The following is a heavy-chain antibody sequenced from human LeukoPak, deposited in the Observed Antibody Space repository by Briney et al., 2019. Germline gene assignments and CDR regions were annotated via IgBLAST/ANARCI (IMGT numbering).Heavy chain of an antibody. Sequence: ASVKVPCKASGYTFTGYYMHWVRQAPGQGLEWMGWINPNSGGTNYAQKFQGRVTMTRDTSISTAYMELSRLRSDDTAVYYCARDRAAMEDYSKGAPDYYYYYMDVWGKGTTVTVSS. CDR1: GYTFTGYY. CDR2: INPNSGGT. CDR3: ARDRAAMEDYSKGAPDYYYYYMDV. V-gene: IGHV1-2*02. J-gene: IGHJ6*03. D-gene: IGHD4-11*01.